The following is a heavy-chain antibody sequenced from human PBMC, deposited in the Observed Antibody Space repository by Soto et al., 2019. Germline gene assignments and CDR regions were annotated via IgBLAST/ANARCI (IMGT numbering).Heavy chain of an antibody. V-gene: IGHV4-39*01. CDR2: IHYSGST. CDR1: GGSISSSSYY. CDR3: ARSIAVRPQDPFEI. D-gene: IGHD6-6*01. J-gene: IGHJ3*02. Sequence: QLQLQESGPGLVKPSETLSLTCTVSGGSISSSSYYWGCIRQPPGRGLEWIGNIHYSGSTYYNPSLKSRVTIAVDTSKNQFSLKLSAVTAADTAVDYCARSIAVRPQDPFEIWGQGTMVTVSS.